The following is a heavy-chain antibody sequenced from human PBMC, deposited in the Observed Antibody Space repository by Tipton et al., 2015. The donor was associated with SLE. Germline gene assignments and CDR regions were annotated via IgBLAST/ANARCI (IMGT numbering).Heavy chain of an antibody. J-gene: IGHJ4*02. CDR2: IYYSGST. CDR3: ARDSSSWGFDY. D-gene: IGHD6-6*01. V-gene: IGHV4-31*03. CDR1: GGSISSRSYY. Sequence: TLSLTCTVSGGSISSRSYYWGWIRQPPGKGLEWIGYIYYSGSTYYNPSLKSRVTISVDTSKNQFSLKLSSVTAADTAVYYCARDSSSWGFDYWGQGTLVTVSS.